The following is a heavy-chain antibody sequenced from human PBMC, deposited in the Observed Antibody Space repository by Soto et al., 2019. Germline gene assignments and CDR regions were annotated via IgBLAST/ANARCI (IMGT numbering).Heavy chain of an antibody. CDR3: ARDSPAKMDLFDP. CDR1: GASVSSGTYY. Sequence: KPSETLSLTCTISGASVSSGTYYWSWIRQPPGKRLEWIGYIHYSGTTRYNPSLKSRVTLSVDRSREQFSLKLSSVTAADTGVYYCARDSPAKMDLFDPWGQGTLVTVPQ. J-gene: IGHJ5*02. V-gene: IGHV4-61*01. D-gene: IGHD6-25*01. CDR2: IHYSGTT.